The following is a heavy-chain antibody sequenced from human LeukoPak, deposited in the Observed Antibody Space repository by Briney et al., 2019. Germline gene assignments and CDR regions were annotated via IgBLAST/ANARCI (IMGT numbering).Heavy chain of an antibody. D-gene: IGHD2-2*01. V-gene: IGHV1-2*02. CDR1: GYTFNGYY. CDR3: AGHIVVVPAAISEPLDY. Sequence: ASVKVSCKASGYTFNGYYMHWVRQAPGQGLEWMGWINPNSGGTNYAQKFQGRVTMTRDTSISTAYMELSRLRSDDTAVYYCAGHIVVVPAAISEPLDYWGQGTLVTVSS. J-gene: IGHJ4*02. CDR2: INPNSGGT.